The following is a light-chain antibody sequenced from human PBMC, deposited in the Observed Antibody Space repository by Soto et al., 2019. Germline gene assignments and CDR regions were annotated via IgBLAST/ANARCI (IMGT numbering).Light chain of an antibody. CDR3: QQYNYWPPVT. V-gene: IGKV3-15*01. CDR1: QTISYN. J-gene: IGKJ4*01. CDR2: GAA. Sequence: EIVMTQSPVTLSLSPGERATLSCRASQTISYNLAWYQQQPGQAPRLLIYGAATRATGIPARFSGSGSGTEYTLTISSLQSEDFAVYYCQQYNYWPPVTFGGGTRVEIK.